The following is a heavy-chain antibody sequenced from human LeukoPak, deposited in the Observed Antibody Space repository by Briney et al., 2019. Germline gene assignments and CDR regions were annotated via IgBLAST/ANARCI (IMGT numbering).Heavy chain of an antibody. D-gene: IGHD3-9*01. CDR1: GYSFTSYW. J-gene: IGHJ4*02. V-gene: IGHV5-51*01. CDR3: ATRYYDILTGYYAFDY. CDR2: IYPGDSDT. Sequence: GESLKISCKGSGYSFTSYWIGWVRQMPGKGLEWMGIIYPGDSDTRYSPSFQGQVTISADKSISTAYLQWSRLKASDSAMYYCATRYYDILTGYYAFDYWGQGTLVTVSS.